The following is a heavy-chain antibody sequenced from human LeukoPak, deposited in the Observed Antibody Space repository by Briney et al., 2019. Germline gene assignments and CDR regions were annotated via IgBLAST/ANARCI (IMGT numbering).Heavy chain of an antibody. V-gene: IGHV1-2*02. D-gene: IGHD3-22*01. CDR2: INPNSCGT. Sequence: ASVKVSCKASGYTFTGYYMHWVRQAPGQGLEWMGWINPNSCGTNYAQKFQGRVTMTRDTSISTAYMELSRLRSDDTAVYYCARNFYFDSSGYYHYWGQGTLVTVSS. J-gene: IGHJ4*02. CDR3: ARNFYFDSSGYYHY. CDR1: GYTFTGYY.